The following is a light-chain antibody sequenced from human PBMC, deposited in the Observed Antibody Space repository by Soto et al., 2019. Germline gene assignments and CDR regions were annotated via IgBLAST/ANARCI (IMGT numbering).Light chain of an antibody. J-gene: IGKJ3*01. V-gene: IGKV3D-20*02. CDR2: GAS. CDR3: QQRSNWPSVT. Sequence: EIMLAQSPGTLSLSPGERATLSCRASQSVSSNYLAWYQQKPGQAPRLLIFGASSRATGIPARFIGSGSGTHFTLTISSLEPEDFGLYYCQQRSNWPSVTFG. CDR1: QSVSSNY.